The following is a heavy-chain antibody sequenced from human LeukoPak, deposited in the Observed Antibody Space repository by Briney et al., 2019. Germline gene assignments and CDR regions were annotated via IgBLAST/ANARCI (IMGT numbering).Heavy chain of an antibody. V-gene: IGHV3-21*01. CDR1: GFTFSSYS. CDR3: ARAQKKYGSGSYYN. Sequence: GGSLRLSCAASGFTFSSYSMNWVRQAPGKGLEWVSSISSSSSYIYYADSVKGRFTISRDNAKNSLYLQMNSLRAEDTAVYYCARAQKKYGSGSYYNWGQGTLVTVSS. D-gene: IGHD3-10*01. J-gene: IGHJ4*02. CDR2: ISSSSSYI.